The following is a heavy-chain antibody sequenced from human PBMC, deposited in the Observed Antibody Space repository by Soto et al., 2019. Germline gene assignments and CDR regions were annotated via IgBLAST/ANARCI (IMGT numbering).Heavy chain of an antibody. D-gene: IGHD3-3*01. V-gene: IGHV3-9*01. Sequence: GGSLRLSCATSGFTFHDYAMSWVRQAPGKGLEWVSGITWNSRVLAYADSVKGRFTISRDNARNSLYLQMDSLRDEDTALYYCAKGRYDFWSPYYFDSWGQGTLVTVSS. CDR1: GFTFHDYA. CDR3: AKGRYDFWSPYYFDS. J-gene: IGHJ4*02. CDR2: ITWNSRVL.